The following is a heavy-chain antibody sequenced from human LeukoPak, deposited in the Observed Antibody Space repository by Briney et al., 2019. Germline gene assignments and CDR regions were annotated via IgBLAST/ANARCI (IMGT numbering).Heavy chain of an antibody. J-gene: IGHJ4*02. D-gene: IGHD2/OR15-2a*01. CDR3: AQIESYFFDY. CDR1: GFTFSNYG. Sequence: QPGRSLRLSCAASGFTFSNYGMHWVRQAPGKGLEWVAAISYDGSNQYYADSVKGRFTISRDNSKNTLYLQMKSLRAVDTAVYYCAQIESYFFDYWGQGTLVTVSS. CDR2: ISYDGSNQ. V-gene: IGHV3-30*03.